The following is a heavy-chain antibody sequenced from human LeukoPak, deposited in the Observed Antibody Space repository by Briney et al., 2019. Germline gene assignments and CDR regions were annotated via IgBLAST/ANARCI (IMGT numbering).Heavy chain of an antibody. CDR1: GGTFSSYV. Sequence: SVKVSCKAAGGTFSSYVISWVRQGPGQGLEWMGGIIPIFGTAHYAQKFQGRVTITADKSTSTAYMEVSSLRSEDTAVYYCAREVRVTTYYFYMDVWGKGTTLTVSS. CDR2: IIPIFGTA. CDR3: AREVRVTTYYFYMDV. D-gene: IGHD5-18*01. V-gene: IGHV1-69*06. J-gene: IGHJ6*03.